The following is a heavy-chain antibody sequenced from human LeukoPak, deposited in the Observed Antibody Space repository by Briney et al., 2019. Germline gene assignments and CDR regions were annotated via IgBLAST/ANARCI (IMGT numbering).Heavy chain of an antibody. Sequence: SVKVSCKASGGTFSSYAISWVRQAPGQGVGWMGRVIPILGIANYAQKFQGRVTITADKSTSTAYMELSSLRSEETAVYYCARVFSAGTGTNFEYWGQGALVTVSS. D-gene: IGHD6-19*01. CDR1: GGTFSSYA. J-gene: IGHJ4*02. V-gene: IGHV1-69*04. CDR3: ARVFSAGTGTNFEY. CDR2: VIPILGIA.